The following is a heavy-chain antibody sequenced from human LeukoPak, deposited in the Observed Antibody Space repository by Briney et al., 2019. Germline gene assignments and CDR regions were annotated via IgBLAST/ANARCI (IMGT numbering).Heavy chain of an antibody. V-gene: IGHV3-23*01. J-gene: IGHJ4*02. CDR3: ARQVSCDTTTCYAGMPPDY. CDR2: ISGSDGST. Sequence: GGSLRLSCAVSGFSVSSFGMSWVRQTPEKGLEWVSVISGSDGSTYYADSVRGRFTISRDDSGNTLFLQMNSLRAEDTAVYYCARQVSCDTTTCYAGMPPDYWGQGTLVTVSS. CDR1: GFSVSSFG. D-gene: IGHD2-2*01.